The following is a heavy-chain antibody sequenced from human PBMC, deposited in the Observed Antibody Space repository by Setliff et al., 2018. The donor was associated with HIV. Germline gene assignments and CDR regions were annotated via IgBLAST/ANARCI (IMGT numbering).Heavy chain of an antibody. CDR1: GGSFNDHY. CDR2: IAYSGTTMYT. J-gene: IGHJ4*02. V-gene: IGHV4-34*01. Sequence: SETLSLTCAVYGGSFNDHYWTWVRQPPGKGLEWIADIAYSGTTMYTNYNPSLESRVIISEDTSRDQFFLKLTSVTADDTGIYYCARGPPFAYWGQGLLVTVSS. CDR3: ARGPPFAY.